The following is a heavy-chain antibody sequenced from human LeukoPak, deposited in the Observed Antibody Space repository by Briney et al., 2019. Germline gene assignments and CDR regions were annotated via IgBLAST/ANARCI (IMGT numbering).Heavy chain of an antibody. CDR1: GGSISSNNYY. Sequence: PSETLSLTCTVSGGSISSNNYYWGWIRQPPGKGLEWLGTIYYSGTTYYNPSLKSRVTVSVDTSKNQFSLKLSSVTAADTAVYYCARHGRYSGNYSFDQWGQGTLVTVTS. CDR2: IYYSGTT. V-gene: IGHV4-39*01. J-gene: IGHJ5*02. CDR3: ARHGRYSGNYSFDQ. D-gene: IGHD1-26*01.